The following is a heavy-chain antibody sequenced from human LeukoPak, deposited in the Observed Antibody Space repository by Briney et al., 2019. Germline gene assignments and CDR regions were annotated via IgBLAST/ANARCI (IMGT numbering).Heavy chain of an antibody. V-gene: IGHV5-51*01. CDR1: GYSFTSNW. Sequence: GESLKISCKGSGYSFTSNWIGWVRQMPGKGLEWMGIIYPGDSDSRYSPSFQGQVTISADKSISTAYLQWSSLKASDTAMYYCVRPYSSSWTFIVYWGQGTLVTVSS. D-gene: IGHD6-13*01. CDR3: VRPYSSSWTFIVY. J-gene: IGHJ4*02. CDR2: IYPGDSDS.